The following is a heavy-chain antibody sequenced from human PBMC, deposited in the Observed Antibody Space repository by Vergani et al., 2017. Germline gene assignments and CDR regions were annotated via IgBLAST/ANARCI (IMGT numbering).Heavy chain of an antibody. CDR3: ARDRGWELLDDDAFDI. D-gene: IGHD1-26*01. Sequence: QVQLVQSGAEVKKPGSSVKVSCKASGGTFSSYAISWVRQAPGQGLEWMGGIIPIFGTANYAQKFQGRVTITADKSTSTAYMELSSLRSEDTAVYYCARDRGWELLDDDAFDIWGQGKMVTVSS. J-gene: IGHJ3*02. CDR1: GGTFSSYA. V-gene: IGHV1-69*06. CDR2: IIPIFGTA.